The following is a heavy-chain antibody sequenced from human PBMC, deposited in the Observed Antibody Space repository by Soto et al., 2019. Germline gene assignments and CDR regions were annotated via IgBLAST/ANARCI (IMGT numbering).Heavy chain of an antibody. Sequence: PGESLKISCKGSGYSFTSYWIAWVRQMPGEGLESMGIIYPDDSDTRYSPSFQGQVTISVDKSISTAYLQWTSLRASDTAIYYCARHGTVSSKTNYFDSWGQGALVTVS. V-gene: IGHV5-51*01. CDR2: IYPDDSDT. D-gene: IGHD1-1*01. CDR3: ARHGTVSSKTNYFDS. CDR1: GYSFTSYW. J-gene: IGHJ4*02.